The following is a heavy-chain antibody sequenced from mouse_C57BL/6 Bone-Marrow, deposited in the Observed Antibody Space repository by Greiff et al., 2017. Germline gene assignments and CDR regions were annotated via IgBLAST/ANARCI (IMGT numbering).Heavy chain of an antibody. Sequence: VQLQQSGAELVRPGASVKLSCTASGFNIKDDYMHWVKQRPEQGLEWLGWIGPANGDTAYASKFQGKATITADTSSNTAYLQLSSLTSEDTAVYYCTTTAYYYGSSYAAYWGQGTLVTVSA. D-gene: IGHD1-1*01. CDR2: IGPANGDT. CDR1: GFNIKDDY. CDR3: TTTAYYYGSSYAAY. V-gene: IGHV14-4*01. J-gene: IGHJ3*01.